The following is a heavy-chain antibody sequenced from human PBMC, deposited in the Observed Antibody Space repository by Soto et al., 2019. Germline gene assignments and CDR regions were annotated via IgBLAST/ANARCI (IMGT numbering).Heavy chain of an antibody. Sequence: EVQLVESGGGLVKPGGSLRLSCAASGFTFSSYSMNWVRQAPGKGLEWVSSISSSSSYIYYADSVKGRFTISRDNAKTSLYLQMNSLRAEDTAVYYCARDRDYYDSSGYGGFIDYWGQGTLVTVSS. CDR1: GFTFSSYS. V-gene: IGHV3-21*01. CDR3: ARDRDYYDSSGYGGFIDY. J-gene: IGHJ4*02. D-gene: IGHD3-22*01. CDR2: ISSSSSYI.